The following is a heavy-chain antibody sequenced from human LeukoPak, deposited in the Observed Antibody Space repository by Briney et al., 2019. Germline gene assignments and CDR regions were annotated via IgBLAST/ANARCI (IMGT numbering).Heavy chain of an antibody. D-gene: IGHD4-23*01. Sequence: GGSLRLSCAASGFTFSSYWMRWVRQAPGKGPEWVANIKQDGSEKYYVDSVKGRFTISRDNAKNSLYLQMSSLRAEDTAVYRCARDPYGGSDYWGQGTLVTVSS. V-gene: IGHV3-7*04. CDR1: GFTFSSYW. CDR2: IKQDGSEK. CDR3: ARDPYGGSDY. J-gene: IGHJ4*02.